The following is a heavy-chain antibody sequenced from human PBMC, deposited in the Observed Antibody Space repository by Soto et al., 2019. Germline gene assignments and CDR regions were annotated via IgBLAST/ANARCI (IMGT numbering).Heavy chain of an antibody. Sequence: ASVKVSCKTSGYTFSSYDMNWVRQAPVQGPEWMGWMNPNSGNTGYVQKFRGRVTMTRNTSISTAFMELSSLRSEDTAVYYCARGIFASESYSVSWGNGTLVIVSS. V-gene: IGHV1-8*02. CDR1: GYTFSSYD. J-gene: IGHJ5*01. D-gene: IGHD3-10*01. CDR3: ARGIFASESYSVS. CDR2: MNPNSGNT.